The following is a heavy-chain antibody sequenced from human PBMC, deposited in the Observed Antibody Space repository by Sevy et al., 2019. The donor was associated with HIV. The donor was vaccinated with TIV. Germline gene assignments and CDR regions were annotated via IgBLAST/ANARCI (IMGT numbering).Heavy chain of an antibody. J-gene: IGHJ3*02. V-gene: IGHV1-18*01. CDR1: GYTFTSYG. Sequence: ASVKVSCTASGYTFTSYGISWVRQAPGQGLEWMGWISAYNGNTNYAQKLQGRVTLTTDTSTSTAYMELRRLRSDDTPAYYCARGYYDFWSGYYRRDAFDIWGQGTMVTVSS. CDR3: ARGYYDFWSGYYRRDAFDI. CDR2: ISAYNGNT. D-gene: IGHD3-3*01.